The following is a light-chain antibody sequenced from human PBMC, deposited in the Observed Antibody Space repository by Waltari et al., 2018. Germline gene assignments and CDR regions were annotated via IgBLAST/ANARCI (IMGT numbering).Light chain of an antibody. J-gene: IGKJ1*01. CDR3: QQYGRSLWT. Sequence: DIVLTQSPGTLSLSPGERATLSCRASQSVSSSYLALYQQKPGQAPRPLIYGASSRAPGIPDRFSGRGSGKDFNFSISRLGPEDVAVYYCQQYGRSLWTFGQGTKVEIK. CDR2: GAS. CDR1: QSVSSSY. V-gene: IGKV3-20*01.